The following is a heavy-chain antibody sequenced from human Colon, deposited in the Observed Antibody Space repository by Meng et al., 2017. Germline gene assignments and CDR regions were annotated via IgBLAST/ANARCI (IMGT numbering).Heavy chain of an antibody. J-gene: IGHJ4*02. CDR1: ESTFSGSA. Sequence: GGSLRLSCAASESTFSGSAVHWVRQASGKGLEWIGRIRSKANNYATGYAASLKGRFSIARDDSKNTAYLQINSLKTEGTAVYFFSRHYGYRDFGELEWGQGTLVTVSS. CDR3: SRHYGYRDFGELE. V-gene: IGHV3-73*01. CDR2: IRSKANNYAT. D-gene: IGHD5-24*01.